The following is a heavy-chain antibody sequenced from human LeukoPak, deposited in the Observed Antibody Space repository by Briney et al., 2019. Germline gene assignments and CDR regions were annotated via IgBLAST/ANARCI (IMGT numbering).Heavy chain of an antibody. CDR3: STGSGHAFDI. Sequence: GGSLRLSCAASGFTFSSYWMHWVRQAPGKGLVWVSRINSDGSSTSYADSAKGRFTISRDNAKNTLYLQMNSLRAEDTAVYYCSTGSGHAFDIWGRGTMVTVSS. J-gene: IGHJ3*02. D-gene: IGHD3-10*01. CDR2: INSDGSST. V-gene: IGHV3-74*01. CDR1: GFTFSSYW.